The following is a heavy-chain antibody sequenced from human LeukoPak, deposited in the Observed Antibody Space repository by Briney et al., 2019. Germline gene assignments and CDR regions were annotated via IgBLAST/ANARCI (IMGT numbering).Heavy chain of an antibody. CDR3: AKDHGSGWFDY. CDR2: ISYDGSNK. J-gene: IGHJ4*02. D-gene: IGHD6-19*01. V-gene: IGHV3-30*18. Sequence: GGSLRLSCAASGFTFSSHGMHWVRQAPGKGLEWVALISYDGSNKYYPDSVKARFTISRDNSKNTLYLQMNSLRVEDTAVYYCAKDHGSGWFDYWGQGTLVTVSS. CDR1: GFTFSSHG.